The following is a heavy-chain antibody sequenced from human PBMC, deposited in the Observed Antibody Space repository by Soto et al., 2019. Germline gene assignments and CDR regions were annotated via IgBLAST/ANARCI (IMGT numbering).Heavy chain of an antibody. D-gene: IGHD5-12*01. Sequence: QVQLVESGGGVVQPGRSLRLSCAASGFTFSSYGMHWVRQAPGKGLKWVAVISYDGSNKYYADSVKGRFTISRDNSKNTLYLQMNSLRAEDTAVYYCAKSGYSGYDRDYWGQGTLVTVSS. V-gene: IGHV3-30*18. CDR1: GFTFSSYG. CDR2: ISYDGSNK. CDR3: AKSGYSGYDRDY. J-gene: IGHJ4*02.